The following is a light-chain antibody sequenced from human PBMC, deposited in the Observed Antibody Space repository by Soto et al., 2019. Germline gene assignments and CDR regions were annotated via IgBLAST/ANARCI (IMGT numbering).Light chain of an antibody. CDR3: CSYAGSSTFV. CDR2: EVS. J-gene: IGLJ1*01. Sequence: SALTQPASVSGSPGQAITISCTGNSNDVGSYNLVSWYQQHPGKAPKLMIYEVSKRPSGVSNRFSGSKSGNTASLTISGLQAEDEADYYCCSYAGSSTFVFGTGTKSPS. V-gene: IGLV2-23*02. CDR1: SNDVGSYNL.